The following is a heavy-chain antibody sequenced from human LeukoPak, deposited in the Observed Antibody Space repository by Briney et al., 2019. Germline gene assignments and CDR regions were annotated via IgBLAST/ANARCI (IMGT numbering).Heavy chain of an antibody. CDR3: TRDFSAKMATITDI. D-gene: IGHD5-24*01. CDR1: GYAFFYYG. CDR2: VGPYNGKT. J-gene: IGHJ4*02. V-gene: IGHV1-18*01. Sequence: ASVKVSCKASGYAFFYYGISWLRQAPGQGLEWVGWVGPYNGKTQYLQKLQGRVTLTTDALTNTAFMELTGLSPDDTAIYYCTRDFSAKMATITDIWGQGTLVVVSS.